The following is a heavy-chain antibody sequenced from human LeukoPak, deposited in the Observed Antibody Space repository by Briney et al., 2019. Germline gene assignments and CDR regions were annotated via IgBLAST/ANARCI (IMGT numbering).Heavy chain of an antibody. CDR1: GFTFSSYG. D-gene: IGHD3-10*01. J-gene: IGHJ4*02. V-gene: IGHV3-30*02. CDR2: IRYDGSNK. Sequence: GGSLRLSCAASGFTFSSYGMHWVRQAPGKGLEWVAFIRYDGSNKYYADSVKGRFTISRDNAKNSLYLQMNSLRAEDTAVYYCARANHYYRGWQALYLDWGQGTLVTVSS. CDR3: ARANHYYRGWQALYLD.